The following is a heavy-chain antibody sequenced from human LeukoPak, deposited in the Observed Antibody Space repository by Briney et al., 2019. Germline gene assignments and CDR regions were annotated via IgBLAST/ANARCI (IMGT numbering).Heavy chain of an antibody. J-gene: IGHJ4*02. CDR1: GFTFSSYA. V-gene: IGHV3-23*01. CDR3: AKDRGDCSSTSCSDSITYYFGY. Sequence: PGGSLRLSCAASGFTFSSYAMSWVRQAPGKGLEWVSAISGSGGSTYYADSVKGRFTISRDNSKNTLYLQMNSLRAEDTAVYYCAKDRGDCSSTSCSDSITYYFGYWGQGTLVTVSS. D-gene: IGHD2-2*01. CDR2: ISGSGGST.